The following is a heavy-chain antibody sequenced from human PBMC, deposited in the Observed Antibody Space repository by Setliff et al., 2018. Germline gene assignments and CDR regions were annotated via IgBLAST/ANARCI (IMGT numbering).Heavy chain of an antibody. CDR1: GGTFSSYG. CDR2: TIPIFGTT. D-gene: IGHD2-2*01. J-gene: IGHJ6*03. V-gene: IGHV1-69*05. Sequence: RASVKVSCKASGGTFSSYGISWVRQAPGQGLEWMGGTIPIFGTTDYAQKFRGRVTIITDESTSTAFMQLSSLRSEDTAVYYCVREGVGSRSSTDYRYYMDVWGKGTTVTVSS. CDR3: VREGVGSRSSTDYRYYMDV.